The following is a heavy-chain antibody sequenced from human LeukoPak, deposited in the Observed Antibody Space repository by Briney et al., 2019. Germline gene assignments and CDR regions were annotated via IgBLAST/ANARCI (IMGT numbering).Heavy chain of an antibody. Sequence: SETLSLTCTVSGGSISSGSYYWSWIRHPAGKGLEWIGRIYTSGSTNYNPSLKSRVTISVDTSKNQFSLKLSSVTAADTAVYYCARISDSGWYVFDYWGQGTLVTVSS. V-gene: IGHV4-61*02. J-gene: IGHJ4*02. CDR2: IYTSGST. CDR1: GGSISSGSYY. D-gene: IGHD6-19*01. CDR3: ARISDSGWYVFDY.